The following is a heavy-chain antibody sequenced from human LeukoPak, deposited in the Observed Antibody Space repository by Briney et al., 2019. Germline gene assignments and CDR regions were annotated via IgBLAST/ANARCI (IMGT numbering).Heavy chain of an antibody. V-gene: IGHV3-23*01. J-gene: IGHJ4*02. Sequence: GGSLRLSCAASGFTFSSYAMSWVRQAPGKGLEWVSAISGGGGSTYYADSVKGRFTISRDNSKNTLYLQMNSLRAEDTAVYYCAKAPDYYDSSIFDYWGQGTLVTVSS. CDR3: AKAPDYYDSSIFDY. CDR2: ISGGGGST. D-gene: IGHD3-22*01. CDR1: GFTFSSYA.